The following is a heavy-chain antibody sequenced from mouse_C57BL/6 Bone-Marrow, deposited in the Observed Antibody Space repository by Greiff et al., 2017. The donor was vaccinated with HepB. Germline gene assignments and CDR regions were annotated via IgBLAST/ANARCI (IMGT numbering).Heavy chain of an antibody. CDR2: INPNNGGT. CDR3: ARRIPYYYGTPYYAMDY. Sequence: VQLKQSGPELVKPGASVKISCKASGYTFTDYYMNWVKQSHGKSLEWIGDINPNNGGTSYNQKFKGKATLTVDKSSSTAYMELRSLTSEDSAVYYCARRIPYYYGTPYYAMDYWGQGTSVTVSS. CDR1: GYTFTDYY. J-gene: IGHJ4*01. D-gene: IGHD1-1*01. V-gene: IGHV1-26*01.